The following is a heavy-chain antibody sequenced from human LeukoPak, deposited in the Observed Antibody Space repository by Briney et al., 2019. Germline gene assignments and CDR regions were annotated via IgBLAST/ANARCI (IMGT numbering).Heavy chain of an antibody. V-gene: IGHV4-38-2*01. CDR2: IYPTGNT. CDR3: ARLLACGRAPCRTARFQFDS. Sequence: SETLSLTCAVSSYSITSDNYWGWVPQPPGKGLEWIGSIYPTGNTYYNPSLRSRVAISLDTSKSQFSLKVTSVIAADTAVYYCARLLACGRAPCRTARFQFDSWGQGTLVAVSS. D-gene: IGHD3-3*01. J-gene: IGHJ4*02. CDR1: SYSITSDNY.